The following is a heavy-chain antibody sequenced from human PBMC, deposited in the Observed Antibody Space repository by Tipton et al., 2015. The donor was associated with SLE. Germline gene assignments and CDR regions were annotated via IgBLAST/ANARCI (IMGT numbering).Heavy chain of an antibody. D-gene: IGHD6-13*01. V-gene: IGHV3-23*03. J-gene: IGHJ3*02. Sequence: SLRLSCAASGFPFSVYAMTWVRQAPGKGLEWVSIVYRDDTTYCADSVKGRFTISRDNSRDTLYLQMISLRPEDTAVYYCATSPYISNGFRGNIWGQGKMVTAS. CDR2: IVYRDDTT. CDR3: ATSPYISNGFRGNI. CDR1: GFPFSVYA.